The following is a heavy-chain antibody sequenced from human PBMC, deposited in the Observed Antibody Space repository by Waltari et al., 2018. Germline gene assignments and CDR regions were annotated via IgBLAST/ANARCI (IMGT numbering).Heavy chain of an antibody. Sequence: VQLQESGPRLVKPSGPLSLPCALSGDSMDSNPWWSWVRQPPGGELDWIGQIHRSGKTNYNPALESRVTVSMDTSNNQFSLKVTSATAADTAVYDCARDRGRGLYLDSWGQGTLVTVSP. J-gene: IGHJ4*02. CDR3: ARDRGRGLYLDS. V-gene: IGHV4-4*02. CDR1: GDSMDSNPW. D-gene: IGHD1-26*01. CDR2: IHRSGKT.